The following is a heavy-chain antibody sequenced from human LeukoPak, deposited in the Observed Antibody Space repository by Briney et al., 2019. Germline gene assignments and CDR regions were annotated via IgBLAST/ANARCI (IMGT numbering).Heavy chain of an antibody. J-gene: IGHJ4*02. Sequence: ETSETLSFTCTVSGYSISIGYYWGWIRQPPGKGLEWIASIYTTGSTFYNPSLKSRVTISVDTSKNQFSLKLSSVTAADTAVYYCARVLDYYGSGSYGADYWGQGTLVTVSS. D-gene: IGHD3-10*01. V-gene: IGHV4-38-2*02. CDR3: ARVLDYYGSGSYGADY. CDR1: GYSISIGYY. CDR2: IYTTGST.